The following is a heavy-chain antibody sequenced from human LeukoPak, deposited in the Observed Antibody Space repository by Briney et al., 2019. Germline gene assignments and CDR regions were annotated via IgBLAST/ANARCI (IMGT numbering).Heavy chain of an antibody. J-gene: IGHJ5*01. CDR2: MDPGSDYT. CDR1: GYSFINYY. V-gene: IGHV1-46*01. CDR3: TKAASGSSSVNWFDS. D-gene: IGHD6-6*01. Sequence: ASVKVSCKASGYSFINYYIHWVRQAPGQGLEWMGVMDPGSDYTTYARKFQGRVTMTNDTSTSTVYMELSSLKSEDTAVYYCTKAASGSSSVNWFDSWGQGTLVTVSS.